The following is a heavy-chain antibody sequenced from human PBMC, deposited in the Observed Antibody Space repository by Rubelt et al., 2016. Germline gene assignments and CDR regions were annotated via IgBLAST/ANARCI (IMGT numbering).Heavy chain of an antibody. J-gene: IGHJ2*01. CDR1: GYTFTSYA. Sequence: QVQLVQSGAEVKKPGASVKVSCKASGYTFTSYAMHWVRQAPGQRLEWMGWFNAGNGNTKYSQKFQARVTITRETSASTAYMELSSLRSEDTAVYYCARSKDTAMVTDADWYFDLWGRGTLVTVSS. V-gene: IGHV1-3*01. D-gene: IGHD5-18*01. CDR2: FNAGNGNT. CDR3: ARSKDTAMVTDADWYFDL.